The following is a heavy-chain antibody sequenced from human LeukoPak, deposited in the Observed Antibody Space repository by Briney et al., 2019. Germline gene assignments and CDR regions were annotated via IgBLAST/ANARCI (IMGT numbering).Heavy chain of an antibody. V-gene: IGHV3-73*01. CDR3: TRHGPQYYCDSRGPTLYY. Sequence: GSLRLSCAASGFNFSCSAMHWVRQASGKGLEWVGSIKSKANSYATPYAASVKGRFTISRDDSTTTAYMQLNSLKTPDTAVYYCTRHGPQYYCDSRGPTLYYWGQGNLGTVSS. J-gene: IGHJ4*01. CDR1: GFNFSCSA. CDR2: IKSKANSYAT. D-gene: IGHD3-22*01.